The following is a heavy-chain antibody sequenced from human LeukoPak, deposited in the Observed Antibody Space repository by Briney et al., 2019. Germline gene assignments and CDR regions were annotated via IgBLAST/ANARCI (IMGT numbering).Heavy chain of an antibody. Sequence: GESLKISCKGSGYSFTSYWIGWVRQVPGKGLEWMGIIYPGDSDTRYSPSFQGQVTISADKSISTAYLQWSSLKASDTAMYYCAREGCSGGSCYRGFYYMDVWGKGTTVTVSS. J-gene: IGHJ6*03. CDR3: AREGCSGGSCYRGFYYMDV. CDR2: IYPGDSDT. V-gene: IGHV5-51*01. D-gene: IGHD2-15*01. CDR1: GYSFTSYW.